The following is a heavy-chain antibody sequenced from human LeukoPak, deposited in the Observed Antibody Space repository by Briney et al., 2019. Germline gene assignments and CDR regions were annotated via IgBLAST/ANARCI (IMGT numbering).Heavy chain of an antibody. CDR1: GYTFTGYY. J-gene: IGHJ6*03. Sequence: ASVKVSCKASGYTFTGYYMHWVRQAPGQGLEWMGWINPNSGGTNYAQKLQGRVTMTTDTSTSTAYMELRSLRSDDTAVYYCARVIERYCSSTSCYRGGYYYYYMDVWGKGTTVTVSS. CDR3: ARVIERYCSSTSCYRGGYYYYYMDV. CDR2: INPNSGGT. V-gene: IGHV1-2*02. D-gene: IGHD2-2*02.